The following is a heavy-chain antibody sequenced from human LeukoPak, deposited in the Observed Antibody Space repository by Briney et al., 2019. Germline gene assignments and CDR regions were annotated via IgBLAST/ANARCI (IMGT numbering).Heavy chain of an antibody. Sequence: ASVKVSCKVSGYTLIELSMHWVRQAPGKGLEWVGGFDPADGETIYAQKFQGRVTMTEDTSTDTAYMELSSLRSEDTAVYYCATPRYCSSTSCYPSNWFDPWGQGTLVTVSS. CDR3: ATPRYCSSTSCYPSNWFDP. J-gene: IGHJ5*02. CDR2: FDPADGET. D-gene: IGHD2-2*01. CDR1: GYTLIELS. V-gene: IGHV1-24*01.